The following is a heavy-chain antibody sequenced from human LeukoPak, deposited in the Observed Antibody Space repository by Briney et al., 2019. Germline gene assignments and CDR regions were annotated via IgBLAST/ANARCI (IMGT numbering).Heavy chain of an antibody. V-gene: IGHV4-39*07. J-gene: IGHJ3*02. Sequence: SETLSLTCTVSGGSISSSSYYWGWIRQPPGKGLEWIGSIYYSGSTNYNPSLKSRVTISVDTSKNQFSLKLSSVTAADTAVYYCARDGRDYYDSSGYEDAFDIWGQGTMVTVSS. D-gene: IGHD3-22*01. CDR3: ARDGRDYYDSSGYEDAFDI. CDR2: IYYSGST. CDR1: GGSISSSSYY.